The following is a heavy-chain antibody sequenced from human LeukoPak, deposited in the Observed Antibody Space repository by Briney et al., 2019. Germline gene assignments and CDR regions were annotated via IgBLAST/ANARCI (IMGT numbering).Heavy chain of an antibody. J-gene: IGHJ4*02. V-gene: IGHV1-69*13. Sequence: SVKVSCKASGGTFSSYAISWVRQAPGQGLEWMGGIIPIFGTANYAQKFQGRVTITADESTSTAYMELSSLRSEDTAVYYCARDTYDSSGYYSTYYFDYWGQGTLVSVSS. CDR1: GGTFSSYA. D-gene: IGHD3-22*01. CDR2: IIPIFGTA. CDR3: ARDTYDSSGYYSTYYFDY.